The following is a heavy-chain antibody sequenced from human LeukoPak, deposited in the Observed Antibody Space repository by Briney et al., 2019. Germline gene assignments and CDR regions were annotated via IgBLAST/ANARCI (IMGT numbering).Heavy chain of an antibody. V-gene: IGHV1-8*01. CDR3: ARGNMIRFGGVS. J-gene: IGHJ5*02. CDR1: GYTFINYD. CDR2: LHPNSGNR. D-gene: IGHD3-16*01. Sequence: ASVKVSCKASGYTFINYDINWVRQAPGQGLEWIGWLHPNSGNRGFARKFQDRVTLTRDTSISTAYMDLYSLTSEDTAVYYCARGNMIRFGGVSWGQGSLVTVSS.